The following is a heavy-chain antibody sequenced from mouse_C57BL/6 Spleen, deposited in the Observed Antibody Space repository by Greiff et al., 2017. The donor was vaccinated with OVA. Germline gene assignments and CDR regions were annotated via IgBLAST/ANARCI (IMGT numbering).Heavy chain of an antibody. D-gene: IGHD3-2*02. CDR3: ARGGQTAQASDWFAY. Sequence: QVQLKESGAELVKPGASVKLSCKASGYTFTSYWMHWVKQRPGQGLEWIGMIHPNSGSTNYNEKFKSKATLTVDKSSSTAYMQLSSLTSEDSAVYYCARGGQTAQASDWFAYWGQGTLVTVSA. J-gene: IGHJ3*01. CDR2: IHPNSGST. V-gene: IGHV1-64*01. CDR1: GYTFTSYW.